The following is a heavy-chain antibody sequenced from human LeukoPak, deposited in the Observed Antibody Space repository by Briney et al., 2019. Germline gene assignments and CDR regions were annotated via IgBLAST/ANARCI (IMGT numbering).Heavy chain of an antibody. CDR3: ARDLDYYGSGSPFNWFDP. Sequence: SETLSLTCTVSGASISSYYWSWIRQPPGKGLEWIGYIYYSGSTTYNPSLKSRVTISVDTSKNQLSLELSSVTAADTAVYYCARDLDYYGSGSPFNWFDPWGQGTLVTVSS. CDR2: IYYSGST. CDR1: GASISSYY. V-gene: IGHV4-59*01. D-gene: IGHD3-10*01. J-gene: IGHJ5*02.